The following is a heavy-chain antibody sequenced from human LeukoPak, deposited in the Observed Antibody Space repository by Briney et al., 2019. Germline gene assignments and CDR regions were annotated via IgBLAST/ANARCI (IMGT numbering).Heavy chain of an antibody. CDR3: AREITMIVVVTPNGFDP. J-gene: IGHJ5*02. V-gene: IGHV4-39*06. Sequence: SDTLSLTCTVSGGSISSSSYYWGWIRQPPGKGLEWIGSIYYSGSTYYNPSLKSRVTISVDTSKNQFPLKLSSVTAADTAVYYCAREITMIVVVTPNGFDPWGQGTLVTVSS. D-gene: IGHD3-22*01. CDR2: IYYSGST. CDR1: GGSISSSSYY.